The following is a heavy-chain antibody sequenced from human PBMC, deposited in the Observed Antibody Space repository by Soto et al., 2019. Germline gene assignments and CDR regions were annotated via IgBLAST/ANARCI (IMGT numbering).Heavy chain of an antibody. D-gene: IGHD5-12*01. Sequence: QVQLVQSGAEVRQPASSVTVSCKTSGGTFSSYAISWVRQAPGQGLEWMGGIVPIVDTSTYAQKFQGRVTITADESTSTGYMELSSLRSDDTAVYYCVRVVAIPGYPDNWGQGTLVTVSS. CDR2: IVPIVDTS. J-gene: IGHJ4*02. V-gene: IGHV1-69*12. CDR1: GGTFSSYA. CDR3: VRVVAIPGYPDN.